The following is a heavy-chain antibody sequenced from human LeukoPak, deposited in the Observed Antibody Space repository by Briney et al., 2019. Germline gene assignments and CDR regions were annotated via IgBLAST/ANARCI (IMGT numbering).Heavy chain of an antibody. CDR1: GFTFSSYW. CDR3: ARDGGGFDY. D-gene: IGHD3-16*01. Sequence: RPGGSLRLSCAASGFTFSSYWMTWVRQAPGKGLEWVANIKQDGSEKYYVDSVKGRFTISRDNAKNSLYLQMSSLRVEDTAVYYCARDGGGFDYWGQGTLVTVSS. J-gene: IGHJ4*02. CDR2: IKQDGSEK. V-gene: IGHV3-7*05.